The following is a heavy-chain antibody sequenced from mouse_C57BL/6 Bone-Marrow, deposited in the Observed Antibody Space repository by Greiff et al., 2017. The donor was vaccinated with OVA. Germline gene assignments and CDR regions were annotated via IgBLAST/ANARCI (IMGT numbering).Heavy chain of an antibody. CDR2: IDPEDGET. V-gene: IGHV14-2*01. CDR3: AIYYDYGDYFDY. CDR1: GFNITDYY. Sequence: VQLQQSGAELVKPGASVKLSCTASGFNITDYYMHWVKQRTEQGLEWIGRIDPEDGETKYAPKFPGKATIPADTSSNTAYLQLSSLTSEDTAVYYCAIYYDYGDYFDYWGQGTTRTVSS. J-gene: IGHJ2*01. D-gene: IGHD2-4*01.